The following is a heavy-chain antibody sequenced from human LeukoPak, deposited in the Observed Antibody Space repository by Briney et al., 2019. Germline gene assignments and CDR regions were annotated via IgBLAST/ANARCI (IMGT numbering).Heavy chain of an antibody. CDR2: IRRKAHDDTP. D-gene: IGHD5-12*01. CDR1: GFTFGDYG. Sequence: GGSLRLSCIASGFTFGDYGVNWVRQAPGEGREWVGFIRRKAHDDTPQYAASVQGRFTISRDDSKSAAYLQMNSLKTEDTGVYYCVRAGGYDNWFDSWGQGTLDTVSS. J-gene: IGHJ5*01. CDR3: VRAGGYDNWFDS. V-gene: IGHV3-49*04.